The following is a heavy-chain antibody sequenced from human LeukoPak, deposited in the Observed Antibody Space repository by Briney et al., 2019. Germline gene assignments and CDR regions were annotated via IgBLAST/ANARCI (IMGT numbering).Heavy chain of an antibody. CDR2: ISAYNGNT. J-gene: IGHJ4*02. CDR1: GYTFTSYG. D-gene: IGHD3-10*01. CDR3: ARVPITMVRGAIPYYFDY. V-gene: IGHV1-18*01. Sequence: EASVKVSCKASGYTFTSYGISWVRQAPGQGLEWMGWISAYNGNTNYAQRLQGRATMTTDTSTSTAYMELRSLRSDDTAVYYCARVPITMVRGAIPYYFDYWGQGTLVTVSS.